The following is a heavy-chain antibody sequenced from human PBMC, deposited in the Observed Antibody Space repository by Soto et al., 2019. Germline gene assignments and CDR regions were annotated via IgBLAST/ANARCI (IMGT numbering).Heavy chain of an antibody. CDR2: IYYTGGT. J-gene: IGHJ2*01. V-gene: IGHV4-31*03. CDR3: ARDGLLTETTGWYLDL. Sequence: QVQLQESGPGLVKPSQTLSLTCTVAGDSFSRGGHYWSWVRQRPGRGLEWIGYIYYTGGTFYNPSLKSRLSISLDTSKNHMSLELTSVTAADTAVYYCARDGLLTETTGWYLDLWGRGTLVTVSS. D-gene: IGHD1-7*01. CDR1: GDSFSRGGHY.